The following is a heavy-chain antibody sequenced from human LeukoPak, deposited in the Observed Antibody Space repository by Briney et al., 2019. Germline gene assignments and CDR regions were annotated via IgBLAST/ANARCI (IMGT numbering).Heavy chain of an antibody. CDR3: ARDFAPQNYYGSGSYYKAMGLFDY. V-gene: IGHV3-7*01. D-gene: IGHD3-10*01. J-gene: IGHJ4*02. CDR2: IKQDGSEK. CDR1: GFTFSSYW. Sequence: GGSLRLSCAASGFTFSSYWMSWVRQAPGKGLEWVANIKQDGSEKYYVDSVKGRFTISRDNAKNSLYLQMNSLRAEDTAVYYCARDFAPQNYYGSGSYYKAMGLFDYWGQGTLVTVSS.